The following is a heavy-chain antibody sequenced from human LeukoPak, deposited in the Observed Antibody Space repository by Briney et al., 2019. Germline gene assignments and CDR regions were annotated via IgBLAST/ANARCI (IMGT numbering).Heavy chain of an antibody. CDR3: ARARYSSSRDFDY. V-gene: IGHV4-4*07. Sequence: SETLTLTCTVSGGSISGYYWSWIRQPAGKGLEWLGRISTSGSTNYSPSLKSRVTMSIDTSKNQFSLKLSSVTAADTAVYYCARARYSSSRDFDYWGQGTLVTVSS. CDR2: ISTSGST. J-gene: IGHJ4*02. D-gene: IGHD6-13*01. CDR1: GGSISGYY.